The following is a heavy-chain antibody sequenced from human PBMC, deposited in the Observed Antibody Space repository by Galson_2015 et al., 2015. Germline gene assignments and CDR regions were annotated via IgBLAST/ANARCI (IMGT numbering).Heavy chain of an antibody. CDR2: ISWNSGSI. V-gene: IGHV3-9*01. CDR1: GFTFDDYA. Sequence: SLRLSCAASGFTFDDYAMHWVRQAPGKGLEWVSGISWNSGSIGYADSVKGRFTISRDNAKNSLYLQMNSLRAEDTALYYCAKDEGDSSGYQDYWGQGTLVTVSS. J-gene: IGHJ4*02. CDR3: AKDEGDSSGYQDY. D-gene: IGHD3-22*01.